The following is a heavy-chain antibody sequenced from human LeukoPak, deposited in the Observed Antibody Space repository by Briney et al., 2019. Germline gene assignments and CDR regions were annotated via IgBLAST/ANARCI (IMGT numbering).Heavy chain of an antibody. D-gene: IGHD3-9*01. CDR1: GGSISSGGYY. CDR2: IYYSGST. Sequence: PSQTLSLTCTVSGGSISSGGYYWSWIRQPPGKGLEWIGYIYYSGSTNYNPSLKSRVTISVDTSKNQFSLKLTSVTAADTAVYYCARDVDISEDGSRFDPWGQGTLVTVSS. V-gene: IGHV4-61*08. J-gene: IGHJ5*02. CDR3: ARDVDISEDGSRFDP.